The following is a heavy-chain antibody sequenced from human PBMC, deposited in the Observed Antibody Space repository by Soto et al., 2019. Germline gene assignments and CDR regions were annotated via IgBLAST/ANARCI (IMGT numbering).Heavy chain of an antibody. CDR1: GFTFSSYW. V-gene: IGHV3-7*01. Sequence: GGSLRLSCAASGFTFSSYWMSWVRQAPGKGLEWVANIKQDGSEKYYVDSVKGRFTISRDNAKNSLYLQMNSLRAEDTAVYYCARARRLLWFGRENYYMDVWGKGTTVTVSS. J-gene: IGHJ6*03. CDR3: ARARRLLWFGRENYYMDV. D-gene: IGHD3-10*01. CDR2: IKQDGSEK.